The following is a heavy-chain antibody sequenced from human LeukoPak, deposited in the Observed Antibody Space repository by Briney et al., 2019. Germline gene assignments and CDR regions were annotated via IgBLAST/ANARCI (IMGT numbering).Heavy chain of an antibody. CDR3: AKLPREYCSSTTCPNWFDA. D-gene: IGHD2/OR15-2a*01. CDR1: GFTFSTYA. Sequence: GRSLRLSCAASGFTFSTYAMHWVRQAPGKGLEWVAVIPYDGSNKYYADSVKGRFTISRDNSKNMVYLHMNSLRDEDTATYYCAKLPREYCSSTTCPNWFDAWGQGSLVTVSS. J-gene: IGHJ5*02. CDR2: IPYDGSNK. V-gene: IGHV3-30*04.